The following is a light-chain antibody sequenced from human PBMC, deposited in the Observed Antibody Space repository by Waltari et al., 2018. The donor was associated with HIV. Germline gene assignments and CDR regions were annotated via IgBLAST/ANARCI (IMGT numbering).Light chain of an antibody. CDR1: TSNIGSNY. Sequence: SVVTPPPSASGTPGQRVTISCSGNTSNIGSNYVFWYQHLPGPAPKLLIHRNDRRPSVFADRFAGSTSGTSGSLAISGLRSEDEADYYCVTWEDSLRGVVFGGGT. V-gene: IGLV1-47*01. CDR3: VTWEDSLRGVV. CDR2: RND. J-gene: IGLJ2*01.